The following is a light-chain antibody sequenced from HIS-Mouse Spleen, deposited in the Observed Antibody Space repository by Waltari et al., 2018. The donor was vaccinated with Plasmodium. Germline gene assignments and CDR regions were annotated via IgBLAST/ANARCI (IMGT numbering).Light chain of an antibody. CDR3: SSYAGSNNLV. J-gene: IGLJ2*01. CDR2: EVS. V-gene: IGLV2-8*01. CDR1: SSDVGGYNY. Sequence: QSALTQPPSASGSPGQSVTISCPGTSSDVGGYNYFSWYRQHPGKAPKLMIYEVSKQPSGVPDRFSGSKSGNTASLTVSGLQAEDEADYYCSSYAGSNNLVFGGGTKLTVL.